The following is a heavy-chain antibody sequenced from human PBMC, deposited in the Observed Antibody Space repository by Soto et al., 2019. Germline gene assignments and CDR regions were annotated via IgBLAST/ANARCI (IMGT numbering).Heavy chain of an antibody. J-gene: IGHJ6*02. CDR3: ARGIAVAGTPYYYYYGMDV. D-gene: IGHD6-19*01. CDR2: IYSGGST. Sequence: GGSLRLSCAASGFTVSSNYMSWVRQAPGKGLEWVSVIYSGGSTYYADSVKGRFTISRDNSKNTLYLQMNSLRAEDTAVYYCARGIAVAGTPYYYYYGMDVWGQGTTVTVSS. CDR1: GFTVSSNY. V-gene: IGHV3-66*01.